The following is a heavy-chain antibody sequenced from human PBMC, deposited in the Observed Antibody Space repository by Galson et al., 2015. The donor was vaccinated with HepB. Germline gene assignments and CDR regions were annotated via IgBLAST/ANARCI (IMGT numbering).Heavy chain of an antibody. CDR3: ARPSPANWDSVDY. D-gene: IGHD7-27*01. J-gene: IGHJ4*01. CDR1: GGSISSSSSY. Sequence: SETLSLTCIVSGGSISSSSSYWGWIRQPPGKGLEWIGSIYYSGSTYYSPSLKSRVTVSVDTSKNQFSLNLSSVTAADTAVYYCARPSPANWDSVDYWGQGTLVTVSS. CDR2: IYYSGST. V-gene: IGHV4-39*01.